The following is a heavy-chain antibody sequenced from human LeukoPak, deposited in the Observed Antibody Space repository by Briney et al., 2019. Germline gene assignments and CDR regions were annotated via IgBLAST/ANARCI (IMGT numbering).Heavy chain of an antibody. CDR3: ARVPAGVIGMKDAFDI. D-gene: IGHD3-16*02. CDR1: GFTFSSYS. CDR2: ISGSSSYI. J-gene: IGHJ3*02. V-gene: IGHV3-21*01. Sequence: GGSLRLSCAASGFTFSSYSMNWFRQAPGKGLEWVSSISGSSSYIYYADSVKGRFTISRHNAKNSLYLQMNSLRAEDTAVYYCARVPAGVIGMKDAFDIWGQGTMVTVSS.